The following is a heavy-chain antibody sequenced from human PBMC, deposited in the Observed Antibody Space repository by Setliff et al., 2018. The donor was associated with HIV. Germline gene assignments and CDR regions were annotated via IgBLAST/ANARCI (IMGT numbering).Heavy chain of an antibody. CDR2: IYLNGST. V-gene: IGHV4-38-2*02. CDR3: ARTSIRSGWGRNNWFDP. J-gene: IGHJ5*02. Sequence: SETLSLTCTVSGYSISSGYYWGWIRQTPGKGLEWIGSIYLNGSTYYNPSLKSRVTISLDTSKNQFSLKLSSVTAADTAVYYCARTSIRSGWGRNNWFDPWGQGTLVTVSS. D-gene: IGHD6-19*01. CDR1: GYSISSGYY.